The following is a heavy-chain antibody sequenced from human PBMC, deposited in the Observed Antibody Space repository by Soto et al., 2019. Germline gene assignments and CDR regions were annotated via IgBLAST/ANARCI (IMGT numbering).Heavy chain of an antibody. CDR1: GGSISSSSYY. D-gene: IGHD2-15*01. CDR2: IYYSGST. CDR3: ARQVLGNSWLDS. Sequence: SETLSLTCTVSGGSISSSSYYWGWIRQPPGKGLEWIGSIYYSGSTYYNPSLKSRVTISVDTSKNQFSLKLSSVTAADTAVYYCARQVLGNSWLDSWGQGTLVTISS. J-gene: IGHJ5*01. V-gene: IGHV4-39*01.